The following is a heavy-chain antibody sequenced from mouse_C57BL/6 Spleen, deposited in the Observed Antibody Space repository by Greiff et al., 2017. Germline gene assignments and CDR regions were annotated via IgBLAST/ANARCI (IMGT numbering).Heavy chain of an antibody. J-gene: IGHJ1*03. CDR3: ARDYGSSYGYFDV. CDR1: GYTFTSYW. Sequence: QVQLQQPGAELVRPGSSVKLSCKASGYTFTSYWMHWVKQRPIQGLEWIGNIDPSDSETHYNQKFKDKATLTVDKSSSTAYMQLSSLTSADSAVYYCARDYGSSYGYFDVWGTGTTVTVSS. D-gene: IGHD1-1*01. V-gene: IGHV1-52*01. CDR2: IDPSDSET.